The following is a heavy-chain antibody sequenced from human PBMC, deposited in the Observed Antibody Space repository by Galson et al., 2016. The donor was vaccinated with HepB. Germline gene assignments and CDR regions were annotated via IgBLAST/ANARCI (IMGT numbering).Heavy chain of an antibody. J-gene: IGHJ4*02. CDR2: INGGGSTT. CDR3: ARAFRYGTGWYGRNDC. D-gene: IGHD6-19*01. CDR1: GFTLTNYA. V-gene: IGHV3-23*01. Sequence: SLRLSCAASGFTLTNYAMSWVRQTPGKGLEWVSGINGGGSTTTYADSVQGRFTISRDTSKNTLYLEMNSLRAEDTAIYYCARAFRYGTGWYGRNDCWGQGTLVTVSS.